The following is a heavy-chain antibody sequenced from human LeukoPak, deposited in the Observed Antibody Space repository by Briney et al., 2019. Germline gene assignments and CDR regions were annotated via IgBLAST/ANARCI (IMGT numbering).Heavy chain of an antibody. Sequence: GASVKVSCKASGYTFTSYGISWVRQAPGQGLEWMGWISAYNGNTNYAQKLQGRVTMTTDTSTSTAYMELRSLRAEDTAAYYCAKTCSRGYFYDFYYYMDVWGEGTTVTVSS. CDR3: AKTCSRGYFYDFYYYMDV. CDR1: GYTFTSYG. D-gene: IGHD2-15*01. V-gene: IGHV1-18*01. CDR2: ISAYNGNT. J-gene: IGHJ6*03.